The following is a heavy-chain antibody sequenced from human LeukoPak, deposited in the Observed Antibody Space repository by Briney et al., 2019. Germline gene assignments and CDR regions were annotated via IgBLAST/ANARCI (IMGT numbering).Heavy chain of an antibody. D-gene: IGHD3-16*01. V-gene: IGHV3-23*01. J-gene: IGHJ4*02. CDR2: VSGGGDIT. CDR1: GFTFSHYA. CDR3: LRGYTFGNFHY. Sequence: GGSLRLSCVVSGFTFSHYAMSWVRQAPGKGLEWVSAVSGGGDITYYADFVKGRFSISRDNSKNTLFLQMNSLRAEDTAVYYCLRGYTFGNFHYWGQGALVTVSS.